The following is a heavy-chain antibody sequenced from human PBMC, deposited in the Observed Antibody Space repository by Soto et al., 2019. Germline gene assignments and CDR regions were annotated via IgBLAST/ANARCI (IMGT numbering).Heavy chain of an antibody. CDR3: ARGVPPDY. V-gene: IGHV4-59*01. J-gene: IGHJ4*02. CDR1: GGSFSGYY. Sequence: SETLSLTCAVYGGSFSGYYWSWIRQPPGKGLEWIGYVFDSGNTNYNPSLKSRVTISVDTSKNQCSLELTSVTATDTAVHYCARGVPPDYWGQGTLVTVSS. CDR2: VFDSGNT.